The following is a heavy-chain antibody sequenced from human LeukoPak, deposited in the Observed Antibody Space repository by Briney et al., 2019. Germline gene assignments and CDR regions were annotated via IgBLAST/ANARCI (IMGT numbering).Heavy chain of an antibody. J-gene: IGHJ6*03. V-gene: IGHV3-23*01. Sequence: GGSLRLSCAASGFTFSSYAMSWVRQAPGRGLEWVSAINGSGGSTYYADSVKGRFTISRDNSKNTLYLQMNSLRAEDTAVYYCAKGLGVTGTSIYYYMDVWGKGTTVTVSS. CDR1: GFTFSSYA. CDR2: INGSGGST. D-gene: IGHD1-20*01. CDR3: AKGLGVTGTSIYYYMDV.